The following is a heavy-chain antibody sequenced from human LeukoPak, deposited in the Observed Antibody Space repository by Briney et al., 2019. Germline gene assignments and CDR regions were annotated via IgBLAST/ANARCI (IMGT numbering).Heavy chain of an antibody. Sequence: PSETLSLTCTVCGGSISSYYWSWIRQPPGKGLEWIGYIYYSGSTKYNPSLKSRATISVDTSKSQFSLKLSSVTAADTAVYYCARAAIVGATYPYYYYYYMDVWGKGTTVTISS. CDR2: IYYSGST. J-gene: IGHJ6*03. CDR1: GGSISSYY. V-gene: IGHV4-59*01. D-gene: IGHD1-26*01. CDR3: ARAAIVGATYPYYYYYYMDV.